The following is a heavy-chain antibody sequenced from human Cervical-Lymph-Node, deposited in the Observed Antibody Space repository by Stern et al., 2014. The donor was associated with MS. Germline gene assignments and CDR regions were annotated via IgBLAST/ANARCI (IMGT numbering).Heavy chain of an antibody. J-gene: IGHJ6*02. V-gene: IGHV1-69*09. CDR1: GRDT. D-gene: IGHD3-16*01. Sequence: QVQLGQSGAEVKKPGSSVKVSCRAFGRDTVNWVRQAPRQGLEWMGRIIPTLHKTNYAQKFQGRVTITADKSTSTVYMELSSMRSEDTAVYYCASESFMTDLMDVWGQGTTVTVSS. CDR2: IIPTLHKT. CDR3: ASESFMTDLMDV.